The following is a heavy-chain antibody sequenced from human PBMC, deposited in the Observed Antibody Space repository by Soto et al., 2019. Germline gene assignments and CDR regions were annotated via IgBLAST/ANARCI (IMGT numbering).Heavy chain of an antibody. Sequence: GGSLRLSCAASGFTFSSFAMTWVRQAPGKGLQWVSIVSGRGDITYYADSVKGRFTISRDNSNNTLYLQMSSLRAEDTAIYYCAKTQGFIRDNWFDPWGQGTLVPSPQ. V-gene: IGHV3-23*01. CDR3: AKTQGFIRDNWFDP. CDR1: GFTFSSFA. CDR2: VSGRGDIT. J-gene: IGHJ5*02. D-gene: IGHD3-10*01.